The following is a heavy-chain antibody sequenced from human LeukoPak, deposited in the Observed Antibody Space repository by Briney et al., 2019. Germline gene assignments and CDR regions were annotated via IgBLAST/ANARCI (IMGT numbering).Heavy chain of an antibody. V-gene: IGHV3-23*01. J-gene: IGHJ3*01. CDR3: AEDAQGVLPGALQV. CDR1: GFTFNIYA. CDR2: ISGSGDRT. Sequence: GGSLRLSCVASGFTFNIYAMTWVRQAPGKGLEWVSGISGSGDRTYYVDSVKGRFTLPRDNSRNTLLLLVNSLRAEDTALYYGAEDAQGVLPGALQVWGQGTMVTVSS. D-gene: IGHD3-10*01.